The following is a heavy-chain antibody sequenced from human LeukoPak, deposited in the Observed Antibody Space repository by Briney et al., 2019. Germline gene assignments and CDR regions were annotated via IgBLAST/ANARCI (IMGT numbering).Heavy chain of an antibody. CDR1: GGTFSSYA. CDR3: ARGIAEAVGTYYYGMDV. J-gene: IGHJ6*04. D-gene: IGHD6-13*01. Sequence: SVKVSCKASGGTFSSYAISWVRQAPGQGLEWVGGIIPIFSTANYAQKFQGRVTITADKSTRTAYMELSSLRSEDTAVYYCARGIAEAVGTYYYGMDVWGKGTTVTVSS. CDR2: IIPIFSTA. V-gene: IGHV1-69*06.